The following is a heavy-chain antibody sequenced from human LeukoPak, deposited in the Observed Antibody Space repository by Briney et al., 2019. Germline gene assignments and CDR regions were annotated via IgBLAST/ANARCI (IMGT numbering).Heavy chain of an antibody. CDR2: ISYDGSNK. Sequence: GGSLRLSCAASGFTFSSYAMHWVRQAPGKGLEWVAVISYDGSNKYYADSVKGRFTISRDNSKNTLYLQMNSLRAEDTAAYYCARDERRHWGQGTLVTVSS. CDR3: ARDERRH. J-gene: IGHJ4*02. V-gene: IGHV3-30-3*01. D-gene: IGHD5-24*01. CDR1: GFTFSSYA.